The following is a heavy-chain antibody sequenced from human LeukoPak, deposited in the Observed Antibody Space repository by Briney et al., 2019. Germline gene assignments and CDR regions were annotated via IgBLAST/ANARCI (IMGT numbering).Heavy chain of an antibody. V-gene: IGHV4-59*01. D-gene: IGHD6-19*01. Sequence: PSETLSLTCTGSGGSISSYYWSWIRQPPGKGVKWIGYIYYSGSTNYNPSLKSRVTISVDTSKNQFSLKLSSVTAADTAVYYCARRGGSGWSVYNWFDPWGQGTLVTVSS. J-gene: IGHJ5*02. CDR1: GGSISSYY. CDR2: IYYSGST. CDR3: ARRGGSGWSVYNWFDP.